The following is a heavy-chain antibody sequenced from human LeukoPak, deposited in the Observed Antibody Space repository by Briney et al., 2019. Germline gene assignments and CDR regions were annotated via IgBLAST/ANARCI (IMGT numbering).Heavy chain of an antibody. Sequence: PGGSLILSCAASGFTFSSYSMNWVRQAPGRGLEWVSSIRGSSSYIYYADSVKGRFTISSHNAKNSHYLQIKRIRADATAFYSCARVPAGVIGMKDAFDSWGQGTMGTVSA. J-gene: IGHJ3*02. D-gene: IGHD3-16*02. CDR2: IRGSSSYI. CDR1: GFTFSSYS. V-gene: IGHV3-21*01. CDR3: ARVPAGVIGMKDAFDS.